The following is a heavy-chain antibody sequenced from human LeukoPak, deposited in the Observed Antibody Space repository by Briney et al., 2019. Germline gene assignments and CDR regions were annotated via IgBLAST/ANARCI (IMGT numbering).Heavy chain of an antibody. Sequence: GGSLRLSCAASGFTFRSYAMSWVRQAPGKGLEWVSVIYSGGSTYYADSVKGRFTISRDNSKNTLYLQMNSLRAEDTAVYYCARVGGDYAFDYWGQGTLVTVSS. J-gene: IGHJ4*02. V-gene: IGHV3-53*01. CDR2: IYSGGST. D-gene: IGHD4-17*01. CDR1: GFTFRSYA. CDR3: ARVGGDYAFDY.